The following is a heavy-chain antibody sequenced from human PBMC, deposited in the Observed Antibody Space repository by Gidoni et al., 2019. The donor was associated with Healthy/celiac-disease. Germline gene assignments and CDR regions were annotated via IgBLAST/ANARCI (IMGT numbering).Heavy chain of an antibody. J-gene: IGHJ4*02. Sequence: QVQLPQWGAGLLKPSETLSLTCAVYGWSFRGYYWIWIRQPPGKGLEWIGEINHRGSTNYNPSRKRRVTISVDTSKNQFFLKLSSVTAADTAVYYCARDGNCSSTSCYTFDYWGQGTLVTVSS. D-gene: IGHD2-2*02. CDR1: GWSFRGYY. CDR3: ARDGNCSSTSCYTFDY. CDR2: INHRGST. V-gene: IGHV4-34*01.